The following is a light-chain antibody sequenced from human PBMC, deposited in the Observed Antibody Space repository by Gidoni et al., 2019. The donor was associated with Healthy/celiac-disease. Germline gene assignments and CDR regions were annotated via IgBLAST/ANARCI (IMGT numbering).Light chain of an antibody. CDR2: DAS. Sequence: DIQMTHSPSSLSASVGDRVTITCQASQDISNYLNWYQQKPGKAPKLLIYDASNLETGGPSRFSGSGSGTDFTFTISSLQPEDIATYYCQQYDNLPPALTFGGGTKVEIK. J-gene: IGKJ4*02. CDR3: QQYDNLPPALT. V-gene: IGKV1-33*01. CDR1: QDISNY.